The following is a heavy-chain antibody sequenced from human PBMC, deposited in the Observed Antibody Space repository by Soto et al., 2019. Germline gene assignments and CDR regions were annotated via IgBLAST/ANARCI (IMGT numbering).Heavy chain of an antibody. Sequence: ASVKVSCKASGYTFTSYAMHWVRQAPGQRLEWMGWINAGNGNTKYSQKFQGRVTITRDTSSSTAYMELSSLRFEDTAVYYFASFRFHDTVAPGYYYGMDVWGQGTTVIVSS. CDR2: INAGNGNT. D-gene: IGHD4-17*01. CDR1: GYTFTSYA. CDR3: ASFRFHDTVAPGYYYGMDV. V-gene: IGHV1-3*01. J-gene: IGHJ6*01.